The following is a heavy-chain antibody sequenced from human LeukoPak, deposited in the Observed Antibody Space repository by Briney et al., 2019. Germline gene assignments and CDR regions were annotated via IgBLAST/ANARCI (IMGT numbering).Heavy chain of an antibody. J-gene: IGHJ4*02. CDR1: GFTFSSYG. D-gene: IGHD6-19*01. CDR3: AKGLAYSSGWYLDY. Sequence: GGSLRLSCAASGFTFSSYGMSWVRQAPGKGLEWVSAISGSGGSTYYADSVKGRFTISRDNSKNTLYLQMNSLRAEDTAVYYCAKGLAYSSGWYLDYWGQGTLVTVSS. CDR2: ISGSGGST. V-gene: IGHV3-23*01.